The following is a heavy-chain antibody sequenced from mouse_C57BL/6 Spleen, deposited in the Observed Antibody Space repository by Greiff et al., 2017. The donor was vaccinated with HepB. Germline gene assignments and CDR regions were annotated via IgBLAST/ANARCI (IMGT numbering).Heavy chain of an antibody. J-gene: IGHJ2*01. CDR2: IDPSDSYT. CDR1: GYTFTSYW. Sequence: VQLQQPGAELVKPGASVKLSCKASGYTFTSYWMQWVKQRPGQGLEWIGEIDPSDSYTNYNQKFKGKATLPVDTSSSTAYMQLSSLTSEDSAVYYCAIIPTVPYWGQGTTLTVSS. CDR3: AIIPTVPY. V-gene: IGHV1-50*01. D-gene: IGHD1-1*01.